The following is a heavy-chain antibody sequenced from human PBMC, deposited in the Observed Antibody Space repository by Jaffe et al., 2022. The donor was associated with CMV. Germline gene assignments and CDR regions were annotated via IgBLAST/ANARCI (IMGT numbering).Heavy chain of an antibody. V-gene: IGHV1-18*01. CDR1: GYTFISHG. D-gene: IGHD6-19*01. CDR2: IAVNNGNT. J-gene: IGHJ6*02. CDR3: ARGGLAQSSGWGRQYYYGLDV. Sequence: QVQLLQSGAEVRKPGASVKVSCKTSGYTFISHGLSWVRQAPGQGPEWMGWIAVNNGNTNFARKLQGRVTLTADISTSTAYMELRNLRPDDTAVYYCARGGLAQSSGWGRQYYYGLDVWGQGTTVTVSS.